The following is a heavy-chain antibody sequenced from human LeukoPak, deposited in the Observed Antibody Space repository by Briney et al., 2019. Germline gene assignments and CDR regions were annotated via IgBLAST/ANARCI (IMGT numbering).Heavy chain of an antibody. Sequence: ASVKVSCKASGYTFTSYGISWVRQPPGQGLKWMGWISACNGNTNYAQKLQGRVTMTTDTSTSTAYMELRSLRSDDTAVYYCARDRPLLWFGEYYGMDVWGQGTTVTVSS. J-gene: IGHJ6*02. D-gene: IGHD3-10*01. V-gene: IGHV1-18*01. CDR2: ISACNGNT. CDR3: ARDRPLLWFGEYYGMDV. CDR1: GYTFTSYG.